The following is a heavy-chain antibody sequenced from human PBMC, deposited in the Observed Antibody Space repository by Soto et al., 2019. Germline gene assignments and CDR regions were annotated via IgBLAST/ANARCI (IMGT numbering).Heavy chain of an antibody. Sequence: GASVKVSCKASGYTFTSYYMHWVRQAPGHGLEWMGIINPSGGSTSYAQKFQGRVTMTRDTSTSTVYMEPSSLRSEDTAVYYCARDRESGDSSGYYFDYWGQGTLVTVSS. V-gene: IGHV1-46*03. D-gene: IGHD3-22*01. CDR3: ARDRESGDSSGYYFDY. J-gene: IGHJ4*02. CDR2: INPSGGST. CDR1: GYTFTSYY.